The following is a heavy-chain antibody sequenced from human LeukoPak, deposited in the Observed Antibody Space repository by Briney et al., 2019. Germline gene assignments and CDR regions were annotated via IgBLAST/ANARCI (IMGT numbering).Heavy chain of an antibody. Sequence: GGSLRLSCIASGFTFGSSGMHWVRQAPGKGLEWVAYVRNDGTNKYYADSVKGRSTISRDDSKNTLYLQMNSLRSEDTAVYYCAAGPDAFDIWGQGTMVTVSS. J-gene: IGHJ3*02. D-gene: IGHD6-13*01. CDR3: AAGPDAFDI. CDR2: VRNDGTNK. V-gene: IGHV3-30*02. CDR1: GFTFGSSG.